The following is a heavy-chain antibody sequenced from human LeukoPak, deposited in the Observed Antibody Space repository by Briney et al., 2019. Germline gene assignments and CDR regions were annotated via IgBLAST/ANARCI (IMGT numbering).Heavy chain of an antibody. CDR2: INTNTGNP. J-gene: IGHJ4*02. Sequence: GASVKVSCKASGYTFTSYAMNWVRQAPGQGLEWMGWINTNTGNPTYAQGFTGRFVFSLDTSVSTAYLQISSLKAEDTAVYYCARSLRYFDWPLAANFDYWGQGTLVTVSS. CDR3: ARSLRYFDWPLAANFDY. V-gene: IGHV7-4-1*02. CDR1: GYTFTSYA. D-gene: IGHD3-9*01.